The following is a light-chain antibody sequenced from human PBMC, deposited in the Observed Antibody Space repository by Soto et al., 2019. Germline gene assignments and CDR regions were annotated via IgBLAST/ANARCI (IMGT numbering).Light chain of an antibody. V-gene: IGKV1-27*01. CDR1: QGTANY. Sequence: DIQMTQSPSSLSASIGDRVTITYRASQGTANYLVWYQQKPGKVPKLLISAASTLQTGVPSRFSGSGSGTDFTLTISSLQPEDVATYYCQKYDSAPFTFGGGTKVEIK. CDR2: AAS. CDR3: QKYDSAPFT. J-gene: IGKJ4*01.